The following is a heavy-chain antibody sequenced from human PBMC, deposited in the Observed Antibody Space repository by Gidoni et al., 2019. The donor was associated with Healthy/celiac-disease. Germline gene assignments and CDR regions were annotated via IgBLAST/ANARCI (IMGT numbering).Heavy chain of an antibody. Sequence: EVQLVESGGGLVQPGRSLRLSCAASGFTFDDYAIHWVRQAPGKGLEWVSGISWNSGSIGYADSVKGRFTISRDNAKNSLYLQMNSLRAEDTALYYCAKDMAVAGTRWGQGTLVTVSS. D-gene: IGHD6-19*01. CDR3: AKDMAVAGTR. CDR2: ISWNSGSI. V-gene: IGHV3-9*01. CDR1: GFTFDDYA. J-gene: IGHJ4*02.